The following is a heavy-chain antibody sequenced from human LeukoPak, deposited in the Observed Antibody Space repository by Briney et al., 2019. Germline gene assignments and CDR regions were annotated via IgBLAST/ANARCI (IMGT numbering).Heavy chain of an antibody. Sequence: PAGSLRLSCAASGFTFSSYSMNWVRQAPGKGLDWVSYISGSSSNIYYADSVKGRFTISRDNSKNTLYLQMNSLRAEDTAVYYCARHSSSSLDAFDIWGQGTMVTVSS. CDR2: ISGSSSNI. J-gene: IGHJ3*02. D-gene: IGHD6-13*01. CDR3: ARHSSSSLDAFDI. CDR1: GFTFSSYS. V-gene: IGHV3-48*01.